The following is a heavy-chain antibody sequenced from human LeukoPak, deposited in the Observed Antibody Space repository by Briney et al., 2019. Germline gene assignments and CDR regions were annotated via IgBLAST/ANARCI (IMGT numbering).Heavy chain of an antibody. V-gene: IGHV1-2*02. CDR1: GYTFTGYY. CDR2: INPNSGGT. Sequence: ASVKVSCKASGYTFTGYYMHWVRQAPGQGLEWMGWINPNSGGTNYAQKFQGRVTMTRDTSISTAYMELSRLRSDDTAVYYCVRTYTAMVNPNFWGQGTLVTVSS. J-gene: IGHJ4*02. D-gene: IGHD5-18*01. CDR3: VRTYTAMVNPNF.